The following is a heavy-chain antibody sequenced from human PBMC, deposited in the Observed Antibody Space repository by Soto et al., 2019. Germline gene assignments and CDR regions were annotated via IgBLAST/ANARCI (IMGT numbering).Heavy chain of an antibody. V-gene: IGHV4-30-4*01. D-gene: IGHD3-22*01. CDR2: IYYSGAT. J-gene: IGHJ5*02. CDR1: GDSINNYDHF. CDR3: ATTNGAYSYDSVS. Sequence: PSETLSLTCTVSGDSINNYDHFWTWIRQKPGEGMEWIGYIYYSGATYYSPSLKTRVSMSLHKSQNYFSLQLTSVTAAYSAVFYCATTNGAYSYDSVSWGQGTLVTVSS.